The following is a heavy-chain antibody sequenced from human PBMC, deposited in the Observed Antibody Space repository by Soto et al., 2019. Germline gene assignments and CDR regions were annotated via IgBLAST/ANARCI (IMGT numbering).Heavy chain of an antibody. Sequence: SETLSLTCTVSGGSISSGGYYWSWIRQHPGKGLEWIGYIYYSGSTYYNPSLKSRVTISVDTSKNQFSLKLSSVTAADTAVYYCAKDKVPYSGYDCLNYWGQGTLVTVSS. D-gene: IGHD5-12*01. CDR1: GGSISSGGYY. V-gene: IGHV4-31*03. J-gene: IGHJ4*02. CDR2: IYYSGST. CDR3: AKDKVPYSGYDCLNY.